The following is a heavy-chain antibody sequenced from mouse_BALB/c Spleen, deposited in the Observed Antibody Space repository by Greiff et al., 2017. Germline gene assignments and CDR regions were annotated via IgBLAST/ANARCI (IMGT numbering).Heavy chain of an antibody. Sequence: DVMLVESGGGLVKPGGSLKLSCAASGFTFSDYYMYWVRQTPEKRLEWVATISDGGSYTYYPDSVKGRFTISRDNAKNNLYLQMSSLKSEDTAMYYCARERGYRYDDGFAYWGQGTLVTVSA. CDR2: ISDGGSYT. V-gene: IGHV5-4*02. J-gene: IGHJ3*01. CDR1: GFTFSDYY. D-gene: IGHD2-14*01. CDR3: ARERGYRYDDGFAY.